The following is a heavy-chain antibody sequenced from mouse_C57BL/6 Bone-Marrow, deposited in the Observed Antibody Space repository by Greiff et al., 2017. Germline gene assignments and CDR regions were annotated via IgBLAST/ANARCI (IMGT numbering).Heavy chain of an antibody. V-gene: IGHV1-15*01. CDR2: IDPETGGT. CDR1: GYTFTDYE. Sequence: VQLVESGAELVRPGASVTLSCKASGYTFTDYEMHWVKQTPVHGLEWIGAIDPETGGTAYNQKFKGKAILTADKSSSTAYMELRSLTSGDSAVYYCTSSGTTRVYFDYWGQGTTLTVSS. D-gene: IGHD4-1*01. CDR3: TSSGTTRVYFDY. J-gene: IGHJ2*01.